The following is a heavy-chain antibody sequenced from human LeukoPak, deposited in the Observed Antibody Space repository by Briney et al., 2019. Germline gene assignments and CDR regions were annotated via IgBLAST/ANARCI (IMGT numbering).Heavy chain of an antibody. Sequence: PSETLSLTCAVSGGSISSGGYSWSWLRQPPGKGLEWIGYIYYSGSTYYNPSLKSRVTISVDTSKNQFSLKLSSVTAADTAVYYCARGRYYYGSGAYYFDYWGQGTLVTVSS. D-gene: IGHD3-10*01. CDR3: ARGRYYYGSGAYYFDY. CDR1: GGSISSGGYS. J-gene: IGHJ4*02. V-gene: IGHV4-30-4*07. CDR2: IYYSGST.